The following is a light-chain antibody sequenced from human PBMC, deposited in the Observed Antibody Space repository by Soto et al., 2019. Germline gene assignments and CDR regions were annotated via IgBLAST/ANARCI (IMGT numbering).Light chain of an antibody. V-gene: IGKV3-15*01. J-gene: IGKJ4*01. CDR3: QQCRNWPLT. CDR2: DAS. CDR1: QNVYNN. Sequence: EIVITQSPATLSVSPREGATLSCKASQNVYNNLAWYQQRPGQPPRLLIYDASTRATGISARFSGSGYGTEFTLTISSLQSEDFAVYFCQQCRNWPLTFGGGTKV.